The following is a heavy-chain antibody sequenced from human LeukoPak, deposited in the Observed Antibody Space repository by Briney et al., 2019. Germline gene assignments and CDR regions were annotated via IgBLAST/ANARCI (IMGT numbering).Heavy chain of an antibody. J-gene: IGHJ4*02. CDR1: GDSISSYY. CDR3: ARQKYYYDSSGYYFDY. Sequence: SETLSLTCTVSGDSISSYYWSWIRQPPGKGLEWIGYIYYSGSTNYNPSLKSRVTISVDTSKNQFSLKLSSVTAADTAVYYCARQKYYYDSSGYYFDYWGQGTLVTVSS. V-gene: IGHV4-59*08. D-gene: IGHD3-22*01. CDR2: IYYSGST.